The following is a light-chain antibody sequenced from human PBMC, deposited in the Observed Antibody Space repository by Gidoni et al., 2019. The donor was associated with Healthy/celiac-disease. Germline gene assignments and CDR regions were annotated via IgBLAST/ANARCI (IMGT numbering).Light chain of an antibody. Sequence: EIVLTQSPATLSLSPGERATLSCRASQSVSSYLAWYQQKPGQAPRLLLYDASNRATGIPARFSGSGSGTDFTLTINSLEPEDFAVYYCQQRSNWPPRFGGGTKVEIK. J-gene: IGKJ4*02. CDR3: QQRSNWPPR. V-gene: IGKV3-11*01. CDR1: QSVSSY. CDR2: DAS.